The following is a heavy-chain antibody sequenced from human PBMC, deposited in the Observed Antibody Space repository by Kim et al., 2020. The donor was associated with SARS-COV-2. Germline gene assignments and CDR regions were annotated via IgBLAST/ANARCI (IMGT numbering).Heavy chain of an antibody. J-gene: IGHJ4*02. Sequence: GGSLRLSCAASGFTFSSYWMSWVRQAPGKGLEWVANIKQDGSEKYYVDSVKGRFTISRDNAKNSLYLQMNSLRAEDTAVYYCARDSGEWDYGYWFGYWGQGTLVTVSS. D-gene: IGHD3-16*01. CDR1: GFTFSSYW. V-gene: IGHV3-7*03. CDR3: ARDSGEWDYGYWFGY. CDR2: IKQDGSEK.